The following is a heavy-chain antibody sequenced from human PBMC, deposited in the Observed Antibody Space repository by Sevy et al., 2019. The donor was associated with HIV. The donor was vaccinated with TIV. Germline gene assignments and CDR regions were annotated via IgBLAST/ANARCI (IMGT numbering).Heavy chain of an antibody. Sequence: KQSQTLSLTCTVSGDFTNTYYWSWIRQPPGKGLEWIGFIYDSKSTKYNPSLESRVSISMDTSKKQFSLKLSSVTSPDTAVYYCAREGFTVTELDESRYYFYMDVWGKGTTVTVSS. CDR1: GDFTNTYY. CDR2: IYDSKST. J-gene: IGHJ6*03. D-gene: IGHD4-17*01. V-gene: IGHV4-59*01. CDR3: AREGFTVTELDESRYYFYMDV.